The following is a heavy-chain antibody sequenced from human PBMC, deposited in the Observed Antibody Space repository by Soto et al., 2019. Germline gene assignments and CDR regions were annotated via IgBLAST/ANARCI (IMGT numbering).Heavy chain of an antibody. Sequence: SETLSLTCAVSSGSISSSNWWSWVRQPPGKGLEWIGEIYHSGSTNYNPSLKSRVTISVDKSKNQFSLKLSSVTAADTAVYYCARTYYYGSGSLQNWFDSWGQGTLVTVSS. CDR1: SGSISSSNW. J-gene: IGHJ5*01. CDR3: ARTYYYGSGSLQNWFDS. D-gene: IGHD3-10*01. CDR2: IYHSGST. V-gene: IGHV4-4*02.